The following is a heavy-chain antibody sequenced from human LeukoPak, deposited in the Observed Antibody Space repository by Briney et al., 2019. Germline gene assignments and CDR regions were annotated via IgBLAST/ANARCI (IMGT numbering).Heavy chain of an antibody. CDR3: ARVYSNSFDY. Sequence: SETLSLTCAVSGGSISSGGYSWSWIRQPPGKGLEWIGYIYHSGSTYYNPSLKGRVTISVDRSKNQFSLKLSSATAADTAVYYCARVYSNSFDYWGQGTLVTVSS. J-gene: IGHJ4*02. CDR2: IYHSGST. V-gene: IGHV4-30-2*01. D-gene: IGHD4-11*01. CDR1: GGSISSGGYS.